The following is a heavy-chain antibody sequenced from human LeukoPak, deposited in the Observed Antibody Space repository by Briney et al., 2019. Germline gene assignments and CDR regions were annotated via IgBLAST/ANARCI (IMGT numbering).Heavy chain of an antibody. J-gene: IGHJ4*02. D-gene: IGHD3-22*01. Sequence: SGPTLVKPTQTLTLTCTFSGFSLSTPGVSVGWLRQPPGKALEWLALVYWDDDRRYNPSLKSRLTITKDTSKNQVVLTMTNMDPVDTATYYCAHYISGYLFDYWGQGTLVTVSS. CDR3: AHYISGYLFDY. CDR1: GFSLSTPGVS. CDR2: VYWDDDR. V-gene: IGHV2-5*02.